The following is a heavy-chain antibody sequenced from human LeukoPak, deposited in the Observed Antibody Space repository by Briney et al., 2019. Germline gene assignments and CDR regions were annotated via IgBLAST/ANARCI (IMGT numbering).Heavy chain of an antibody. CDR2: IRYDGSNK. Sequence: GGSLRLSCAASGFTFSSYGMRWVRQAPGKGLEWVAFIRYDGSNKYYADSVKGRFTISRDNSKNTLYLQMNSLRAEGTAVYYCAKDLSPVVPAAPIDYWGQGTLVTVSS. V-gene: IGHV3-30*02. D-gene: IGHD2-2*01. CDR3: AKDLSPVVPAAPIDY. J-gene: IGHJ4*02. CDR1: GFTFSSYG.